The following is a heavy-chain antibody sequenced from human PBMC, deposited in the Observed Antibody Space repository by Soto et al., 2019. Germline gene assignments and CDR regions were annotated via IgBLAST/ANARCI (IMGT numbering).Heavy chain of an antibody. CDR1: GGSISSGGYY. V-gene: IGHV4-31*03. CDR2: IYYSGST. J-gene: IGHJ5*02. D-gene: IGHD3-10*01. Sequence: SETLSLTCTVSGGSISSGGYYWSWIRQHPGKGLEWIGYIYYSGSTYYNPSLKSRVTISVDTSKNQFSLKLSSVAAADTAVYYCARDLYYYGSGSSYNWFDPWGQGTLVTVSS. CDR3: ARDLYYYGSGSSYNWFDP.